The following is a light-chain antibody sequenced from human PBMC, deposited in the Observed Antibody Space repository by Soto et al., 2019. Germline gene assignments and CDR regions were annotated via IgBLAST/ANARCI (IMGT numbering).Light chain of an antibody. V-gene: IGKV1-5*01. J-gene: IGKJ1*01. Sequence: IHMTHSPSTLSASVLYTVTITFRASQSISVSLAWYQQKPGKAPNLLIYDASTLQGGVPSRFSGSGSGTEFTLTVTSLQPEDFATYFCQQYDKYSTFGHGTKVDIK. CDR2: DAS. CDR1: QSISVS. CDR3: QQYDKYST.